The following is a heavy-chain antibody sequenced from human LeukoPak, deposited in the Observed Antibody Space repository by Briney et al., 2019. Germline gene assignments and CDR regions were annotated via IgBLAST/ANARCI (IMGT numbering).Heavy chain of an antibody. CDR1: GFNFSNYG. V-gene: IGHV3-30*02. CDR2: IRNDESDK. Sequence: GGSLRLSCAASGFNFSNYGMDWVRQAPGKGLGWVAFIRNDESDKYYADSVKGRFTISRDNSKDTLYLQMSSLRVEDTAVYHCTKGLSVMVFGVAPPHQWGQGTRVTVSS. CDR3: TKGLSVMVFGVAPPHQ. D-gene: IGHD3/OR15-3a*01. J-gene: IGHJ1*01.